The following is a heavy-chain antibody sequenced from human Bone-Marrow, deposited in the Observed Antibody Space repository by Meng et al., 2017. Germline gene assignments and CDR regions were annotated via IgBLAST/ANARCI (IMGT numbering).Heavy chain of an antibody. CDR3: AREGGPDKWFDP. CDR1: GYTFTGYY. J-gene: IGHJ5*02. CDR2: LNPNGGGT. V-gene: IGHV1-2*02. Sequence: QGQRVQSGAGVKRPGASVTVSSKASGYTFTGYYIHWVRQAPGQGLEWMGWLNPNGGGTYYAQQFQGRVTMTRDTSINTAYLELSRLTSADTAVYYCAREGGPDKWFDPWGQGTLVTVSS. D-gene: IGHD2-15*01.